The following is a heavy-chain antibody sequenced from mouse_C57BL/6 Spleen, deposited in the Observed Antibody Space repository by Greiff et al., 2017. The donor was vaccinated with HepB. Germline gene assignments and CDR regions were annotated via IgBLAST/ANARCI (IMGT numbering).Heavy chain of an antibody. CDR1: GYTFTDYE. Sequence: QVQLQQSGAELVRPGASVTLSCKASGYTFTDYEMHWVKQTPVHGLEWIGAIDPETGGTAYNQKFKGKAILTADKSSSTAYMELRSLTSEDSAVYYCTRDAYGSDYWGQGTTLTVSS. V-gene: IGHV1-15*01. CDR2: IDPETGGT. CDR3: TRDAYGSDY. D-gene: IGHD1-1*01. J-gene: IGHJ2*01.